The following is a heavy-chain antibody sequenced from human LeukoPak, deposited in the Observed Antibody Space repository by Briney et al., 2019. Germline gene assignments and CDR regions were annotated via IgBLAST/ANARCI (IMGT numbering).Heavy chain of an antibody. CDR2: IKQDGSEN. V-gene: IGHV3-7*01. CDR3: ARDREGAVAGTRHDY. CDR1: GFTFSSYG. D-gene: IGHD6-19*01. Sequence: PGGSLRLSCAASGFTFSSYGMHWVRQAPGKGLEWVANIKQDGSENYYVDSVRGRFTISRDNAKNSLYLQMSSLRAEDTAVYYCARDREGAVAGTRHDYWGQGTLVTVSS. J-gene: IGHJ4*02.